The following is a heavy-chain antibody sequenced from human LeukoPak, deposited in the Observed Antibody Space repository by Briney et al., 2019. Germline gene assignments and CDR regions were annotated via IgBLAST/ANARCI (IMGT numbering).Heavy chain of an antibody. Sequence: GGXXRLSCAASGFIFSNYCMTWVRQVPGKGLEWVASIKLDGSEKYFLDSVKGRFTISRDNAENSLYLQMNSLRAEDTAVYYCARVYYQDSGSSYRHLDYWGQGTLVTVSS. J-gene: IGHJ4*02. V-gene: IGHV3-7*01. CDR2: IKLDGSEK. D-gene: IGHD3-22*01. CDR1: GFIFSNYC. CDR3: ARVYYQDSGSSYRHLDY.